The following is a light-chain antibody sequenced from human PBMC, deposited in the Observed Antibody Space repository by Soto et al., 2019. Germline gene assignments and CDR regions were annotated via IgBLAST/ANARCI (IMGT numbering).Light chain of an antibody. CDR1: QSVSSTY. CDR2: GAL. CDR3: QHYVSSPYT. V-gene: IGKV3-20*01. Sequence: EIVLTQSPGTLSLSPGERATLSCRASQSVSSTYLAWYQQKPGQAPRLLIYGALSRATGIPDRFSGSGSGKDYTLTITRLDPEDLAFYYCQHYVSSPYTFARGPKLEIK. J-gene: IGKJ2*01.